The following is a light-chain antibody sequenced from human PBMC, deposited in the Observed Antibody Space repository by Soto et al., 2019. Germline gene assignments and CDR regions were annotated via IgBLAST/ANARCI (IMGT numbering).Light chain of an antibody. Sequence: DIQMTQSPSALSASVGDRVTITCRASQTISDSLAWYQQKPGKAPDLLISDVSSLERGVASRFSGSGSGTEFTLTISSMQPDDFATYYCQQYHGYSRTSGQGTKVEI. V-gene: IGKV1-5*01. CDR1: QTISDS. J-gene: IGKJ1*01. CDR3: QQYHGYSRT. CDR2: DVS.